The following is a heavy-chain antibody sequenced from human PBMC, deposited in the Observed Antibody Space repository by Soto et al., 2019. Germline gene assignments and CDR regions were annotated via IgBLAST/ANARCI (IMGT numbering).Heavy chain of an antibody. J-gene: IGHJ6*03. D-gene: IGHD3-3*01. CDR1: GGSISSYY. V-gene: IGHV4-59*08. CDR3: ARHPEVGTIFGVVTPYYYYMDV. Sequence: SETLSLTCTVSGGSISSYYWSWIRQPPGKGLEWIGYIYYSGSTNYNPSLKSRVTISVDTSKNQFSLKLSSVTAADTAVYYCARHPEVGTIFGVVTPYYYYMDVWGKGTTVTVSS. CDR2: IYYSGST.